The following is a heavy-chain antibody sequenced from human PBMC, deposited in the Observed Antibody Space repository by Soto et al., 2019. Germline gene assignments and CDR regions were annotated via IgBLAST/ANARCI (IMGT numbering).Heavy chain of an antibody. CDR2: IFPGDSET. V-gene: IGHV5-51*01. Sequence: EVQLVQSGTEVKKPGESLKISCKGSGYSFTNYWIGWVRQVPGQGLEWMGFIFPGDSETTYSPSFEDQVTLSADKSIDTAYLQGSSLKASDTAMYYCARHETYCSSRSCSQGVDFWGHGTLVTVSS. D-gene: IGHD2-2*01. J-gene: IGHJ4*01. CDR3: ARHETYCSSRSCSQGVDF. CDR1: GYSFTNYW.